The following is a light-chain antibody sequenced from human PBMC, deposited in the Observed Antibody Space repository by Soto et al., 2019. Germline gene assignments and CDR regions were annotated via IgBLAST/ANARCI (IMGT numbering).Light chain of an antibody. Sequence: QSVLTQPPSVSAAPGQTVTISCSGGTSNIGHNYVSWYQQLPGTATTLLIYGNDKRPSGIPDRFSGSKSGTSATLAITGLQTGDEADYYCATWDTNLSAVFGGGTKVTVL. CDR1: TSNIGHNY. CDR2: GND. J-gene: IGLJ3*02. V-gene: IGLV1-51*01. CDR3: ATWDTNLSAV.